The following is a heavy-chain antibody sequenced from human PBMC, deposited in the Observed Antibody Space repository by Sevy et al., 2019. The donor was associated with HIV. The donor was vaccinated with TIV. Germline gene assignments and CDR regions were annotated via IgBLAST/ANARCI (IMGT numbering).Heavy chain of an antibody. CDR3: AKVYDSSGYYYGVDY. J-gene: IGHJ4*02. D-gene: IGHD3-22*01. CDR1: GFTFSSYA. Sequence: GGSLRLSCAASGFTFSSYAMSWVRQAPGKGLEWVSAISGSGGGTYYADSVKGRFTISRDNSKNTVYLQMNSLRAEDTAVYYCAKVYDSSGYYYGVDYWGQGTLVTVSS. V-gene: IGHV3-23*01. CDR2: ISGSGGGT.